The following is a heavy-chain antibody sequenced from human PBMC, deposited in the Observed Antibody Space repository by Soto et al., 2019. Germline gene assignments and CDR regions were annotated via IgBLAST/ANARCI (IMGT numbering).Heavy chain of an antibody. J-gene: IGHJ4*02. CDR3: AKAAGYSSGPPIRYYFDY. CDR2: ISWNSGSI. CDR1: GFTFDDYA. V-gene: IGHV3-9*01. Sequence: EVQLVESGGGLVQPGRSLRLSCAASGFTFDDYAMHWVRQAPGKGLEWVSGISWNSGSIGYADSVKGRFTISRDNAKNSLYLQMNGLRAEDTALYYCAKAAGYSSGPPIRYYFDYWGQGTLVTVSS. D-gene: IGHD6-19*01.